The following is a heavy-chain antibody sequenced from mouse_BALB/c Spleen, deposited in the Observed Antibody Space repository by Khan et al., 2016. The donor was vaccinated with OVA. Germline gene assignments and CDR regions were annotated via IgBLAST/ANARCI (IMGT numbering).Heavy chain of an antibody. J-gene: IGHJ3*01. Sequence: QVQLQQPGAELVRPGASVKLSCKASGYTFTSYWMNWVRQRPRQGLEWIGKINPSDSESHYNQMFKDKATLTVDKSSGPAYMQLSSLTSEDSAVYYCARREKYGYDPSWFAYWGQGTLVTVSA. CDR1: GYTFTSYW. V-gene: IGHV1-52*01. CDR2: INPSDSES. D-gene: IGHD2-2*01. CDR3: ARREKYGYDPSWFAY.